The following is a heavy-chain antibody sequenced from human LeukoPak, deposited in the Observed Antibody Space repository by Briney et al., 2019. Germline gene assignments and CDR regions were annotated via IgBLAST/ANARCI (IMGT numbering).Heavy chain of an antibody. D-gene: IGHD1-26*01. J-gene: IGHJ4*02. CDR3: ARDAVGAIDY. V-gene: IGHV4-59*01. CDR1: GGSISSYY. CDR2: IYYSGST. Sequence: SETLSLTCTVSGGSISSYYWSWIRQPPGKGLEWIGYIYYSGSTNYNPSLKSRVTISVDTSENQFSLKLSSVTAADTAVYYCARDAVGAIDYWGQGTLVTVSS.